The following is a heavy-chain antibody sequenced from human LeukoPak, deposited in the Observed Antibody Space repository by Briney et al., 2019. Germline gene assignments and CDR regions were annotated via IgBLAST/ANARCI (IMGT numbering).Heavy chain of an antibody. V-gene: IGHV3-23*01. CDR1: GFTFSYYG. Sequence: GGSLRLSCAASGFTFSYYGMSWVRQAPGKGLEWVSAISGSGVTTYYADSVKGRFTISRDNSKHTLYLQMNSLRAEDTAVYYCSKWKAIVLVPAARSPIDYWGQGTLVTVSS. D-gene: IGHD2-2*01. CDR2: ISGSGVTT. CDR3: SKWKAIVLVPAARSPIDY. J-gene: IGHJ4*02.